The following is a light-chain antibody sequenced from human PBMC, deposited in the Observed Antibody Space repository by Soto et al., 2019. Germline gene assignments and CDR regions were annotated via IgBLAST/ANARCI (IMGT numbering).Light chain of an antibody. CDR2: AAS. CDR1: QNISSY. V-gene: IGKV1-39*01. J-gene: IGKJ4*01. Sequence: DIQMTQSPSSLSASVGDRVTITCRASQNISSYLNWYQQKPGKAPKLLIYAASSLQSGVPSRFSGSGSGTDFTLTISSLQPADFATYYCQQSYSTPLTFGGGTKVEIK. CDR3: QQSYSTPLT.